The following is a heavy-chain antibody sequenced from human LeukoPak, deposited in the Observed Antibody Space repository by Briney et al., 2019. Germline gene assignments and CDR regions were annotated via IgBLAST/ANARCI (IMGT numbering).Heavy chain of an antibody. D-gene: IGHD2-2*01. Sequence: GESLQISCQGSGYSFTSYWIGWVRQMPGKGLEWMGIIYPGDSDTRYSPSFQDQVTISADKSISTAYLQWSSLKASDTAMYYCARHRRYCSSTSCYLNWFDPRGQGTLVTVSS. V-gene: IGHV5-51*01. CDR1: GYSFTSYW. J-gene: IGHJ5*02. CDR2: IYPGDSDT. CDR3: ARHRRYCSSTSCYLNWFDP.